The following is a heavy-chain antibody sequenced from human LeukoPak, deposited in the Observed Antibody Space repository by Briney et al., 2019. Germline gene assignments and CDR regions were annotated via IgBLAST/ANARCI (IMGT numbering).Heavy chain of an antibody. CDR2: IYHSGST. V-gene: IGHV4-39*07. CDR1: GGSISSSSYY. J-gene: IGHJ5*02. CDR3: ARRLGYCSSTSCYAENWFDP. D-gene: IGHD2-2*01. Sequence: SETLSLTCTVSGGSISSSSYYWGWIRQPPGKGLGWIGSIYHSGSTYYNPSLKSRVTISVDTSKNQFSLKLRFVTAADTAVYYCARRLGYCSSTSCYAENWFDPWGQGTLVTVSS.